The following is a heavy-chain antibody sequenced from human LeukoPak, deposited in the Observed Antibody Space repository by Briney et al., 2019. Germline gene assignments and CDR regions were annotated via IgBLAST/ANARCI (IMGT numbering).Heavy chain of an antibody. CDR3: ARDIAAAGRRGGINWFDP. V-gene: IGHV6-1*01. D-gene: IGHD6-13*01. Sequence: SQTLSLTCAISGDIVSSNSAAWNWIRQSPSRGLEWLGRTYYRSKWYNDYAVSVKSRITINPDTSKNQFSLQLNSVTPEDTAVYYCARDIAAAGRRGGINWFDPWGQGTLVTVSS. J-gene: IGHJ5*02. CDR2: TYYRSKWYN. CDR1: GDIVSSNSAA.